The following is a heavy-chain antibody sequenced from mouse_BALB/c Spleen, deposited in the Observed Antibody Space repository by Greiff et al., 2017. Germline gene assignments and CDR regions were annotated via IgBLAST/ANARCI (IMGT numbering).Heavy chain of an antibody. CDR2: IDPENGNT. V-gene: IGHV14-1*02. Sequence: EVHLVESGAELVRPGALVKLSCKASGFNIKDYYMHWVKQRPEQGLEWIGWIDPENGNTIYDPKFQGKASITADTSSNTAYLQLSSLTSEDTAVYYCARGSYYYAMDYWGQGTSVTVSS. CDR3: ARGSYYYAMDY. J-gene: IGHJ4*01. CDR1: GFNIKDYY.